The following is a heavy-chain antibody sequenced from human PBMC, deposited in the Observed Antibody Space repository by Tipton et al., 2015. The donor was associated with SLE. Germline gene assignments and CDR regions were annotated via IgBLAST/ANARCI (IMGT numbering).Heavy chain of an antibody. V-gene: IGHV1-18*01. CDR3: ARDKSIVGAHHYFDY. D-gene: IGHD1-26*01. CDR2: ISAYNGNT. J-gene: IGHJ4*02. CDR1: GYTFTSYG. Sequence: QSGAEVKKPGASVKVSCKASGYTFTSYGISWVRQAPGQGLEWMGWISAYNGNTNYAQKLQGRVTMTTDTSTSTVYMELRSLRSDDTAVYYCARDKSIVGAHHYFDYWGQGTLVTVSS.